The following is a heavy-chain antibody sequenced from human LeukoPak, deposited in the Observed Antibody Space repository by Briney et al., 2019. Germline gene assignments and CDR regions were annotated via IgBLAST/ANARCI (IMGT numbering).Heavy chain of an antibody. CDR2: ISYDGSNK. V-gene: IGHV3-30*18. J-gene: IGHJ4*02. CDR3: AKEHYYDSSGHGYFDY. Sequence: PGGSLRLSCAASGFTFSSYGMHWVRQAPGKGLEWVAVISYDGSNKYHADSVKGRFTISRDNSKNTLYLQMNSLRAEDTAVYYCAKEHYYDSSGHGYFDYWGQGTLVTVSS. CDR1: GFTFSSYG. D-gene: IGHD3-22*01.